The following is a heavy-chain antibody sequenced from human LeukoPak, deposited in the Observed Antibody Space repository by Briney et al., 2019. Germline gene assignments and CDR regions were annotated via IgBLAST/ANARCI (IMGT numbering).Heavy chain of an antibody. CDR2: VTHSGNT. D-gene: IGHD2-8*01. J-gene: IGHJ4*02. CDR1: GGSFSGHY. Sequence: SETLSLTCAVYGGSFSGHYWSWIRQSPGKGLQWIGEVTHSGNTNYNPSLNSRVTISVDTSKNQFSLKQSSVTAADTAVYYCGRIVLMVYAIPDYFDYWGQGTLVTVSS. CDR3: GRIVLMVYAIPDYFDY. V-gene: IGHV4-34*01.